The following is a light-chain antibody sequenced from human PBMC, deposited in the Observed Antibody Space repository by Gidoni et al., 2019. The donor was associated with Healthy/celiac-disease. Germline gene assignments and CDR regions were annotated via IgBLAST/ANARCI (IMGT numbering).Light chain of an antibody. Sequence: DIVFTQSPATLSLSPGERATLSCRASQSVSSYLAWYQQKPGQAPRLLIYDASNRATGIPARFSGSGSGIEFNLTMSSLEHEDFAVYYCQQRSNWQITFGQGTRLEIK. CDR2: DAS. CDR3: QQRSNWQIT. V-gene: IGKV3-11*01. CDR1: QSVSSY. J-gene: IGKJ5*01.